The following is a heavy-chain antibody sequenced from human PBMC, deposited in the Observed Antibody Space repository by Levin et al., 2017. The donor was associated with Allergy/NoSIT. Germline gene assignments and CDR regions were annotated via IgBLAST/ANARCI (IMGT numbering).Heavy chain of an antibody. CDR2: IYPSDSDT. CDR1: GYSFTSYW. V-gene: IGHV5-51*01. J-gene: IGHJ3*02. CDR3: ARLRKAAVRFEALEI. Sequence: GGSLRLSCKASGYSFTSYWIGWVRQMPGKGLEWMGIIYPSDSDTRYSPSFQGQVTISADKSISTAYLQWSSLKASDTALYYCARLRKAAVRFEALEIWGQGTMVTVSS. D-gene: IGHD6-13*01.